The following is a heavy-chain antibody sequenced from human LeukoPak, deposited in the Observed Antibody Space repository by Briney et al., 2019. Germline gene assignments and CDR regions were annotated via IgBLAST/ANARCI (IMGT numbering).Heavy chain of an antibody. CDR1: GGSFSGYY. D-gene: IGHD1-26*01. V-gene: IGHV4-59*01. CDR3: ARGRSNYYGMDV. J-gene: IGHJ6*02. CDR2: IYYSGST. Sequence: SETLSLTCAVYGGSFSGYYWSWIRQPPGKGLEWIGYIYYSGSTNYSPSLKSRVTMSVDTSENLFSLKVSSVTAADTAVYYCARGRSNYYGMDVWGQGTTVTVSS.